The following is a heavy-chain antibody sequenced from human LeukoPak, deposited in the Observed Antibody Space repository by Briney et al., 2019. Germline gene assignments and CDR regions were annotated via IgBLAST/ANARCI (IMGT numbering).Heavy chain of an antibody. D-gene: IGHD3-9*01. CDR3: ARGITIYTRSRGSGY. CDR1: GYSFTTYD. CDR2: MNPNSGNT. J-gene: IGHJ4*02. Sequence: ASVKVSCKASGYSFTTYDINWVRQATGQGLEWMGWMNPNSGNTGYAQKFQGRVTMTRNTSISTAYMELSSLRSEDTAVYYCARGITIYTRSRGSGYWGQGTLVTVSS. V-gene: IGHV1-8*02.